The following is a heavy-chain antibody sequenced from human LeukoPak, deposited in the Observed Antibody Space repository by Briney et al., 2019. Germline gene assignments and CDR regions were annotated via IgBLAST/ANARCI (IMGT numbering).Heavy chain of an antibody. CDR3: AKRQAVAVSPKFDY. V-gene: IGHV3-23*01. D-gene: IGHD6-19*01. J-gene: IGHJ4*02. Sequence: PGGSLRLSCAASGFTFSSYAMSWVRQAPGKGLEWVSAISGSGGSTYYADPVKGRFTISRDNSKNTLYLQMNSLRAEDTAVYYCAKRQAVAVSPKFDYWGQGTLVTVSS. CDR2: ISGSGGST. CDR1: GFTFSSYA.